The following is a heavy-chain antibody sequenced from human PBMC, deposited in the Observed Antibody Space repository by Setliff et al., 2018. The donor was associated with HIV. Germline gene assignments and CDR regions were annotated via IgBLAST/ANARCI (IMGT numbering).Heavy chain of an antibody. CDR1: GGSISSSNY. D-gene: IGHD4-17*01. J-gene: IGHJ4*02. Sequence: SETLSLTCAVSGGSISSSNYWSWIRQPPGKGLEWIGEINHSGSTSYNPSLKSRVTISVDTSKKQFSLKLSSVTAADTAVYYCARGPSTVGGGLDYWGQGTLVNVSS. CDR2: INHSGST. CDR3: ARGPSTVGGGLDY. V-gene: IGHV4-4*02.